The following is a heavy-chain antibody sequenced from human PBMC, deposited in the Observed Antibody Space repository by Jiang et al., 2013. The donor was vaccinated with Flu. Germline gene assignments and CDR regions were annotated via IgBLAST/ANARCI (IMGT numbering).Heavy chain of an antibody. V-gene: IGHV7-4-1*02. CDR1: GYTFTSYA. Sequence: QSGSELKKPGASVKVSCKASGYTFTSYAMNWVRQAPGQGLEWMGWINTNTGNPTYAQGFTGRLVFSLDTSVSTAYLQISSLKAEDTAVYYCARVSVGGKYYYYYGMDVWGQGTTVTVSS. CDR3: ARVSVGGKYYYYYGMDV. CDR2: INTNTGNP. J-gene: IGHJ6*02.